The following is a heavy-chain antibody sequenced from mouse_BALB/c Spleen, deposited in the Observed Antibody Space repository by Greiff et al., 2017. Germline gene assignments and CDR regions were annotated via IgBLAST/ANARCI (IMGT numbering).Heavy chain of an antibody. CDR1: SYTFTSYW. J-gene: IGHJ1*01. D-gene: IGHD2-14*01. CDR3: TGRYDGENWYFDV. Sequence: QVQLQQPGAELVKPGASVKMSCKASSYTFTSYWMHWVKQRPGQGLEWIGVIDPSDSYTSYNQKFKGKATLTVDTSSSTAYMQLSSLTSEDSAVYYCTGRYDGENWYFDVWGAGTTVTVSS. CDR2: IDPSDSYT. V-gene: IGHV1S127*01.